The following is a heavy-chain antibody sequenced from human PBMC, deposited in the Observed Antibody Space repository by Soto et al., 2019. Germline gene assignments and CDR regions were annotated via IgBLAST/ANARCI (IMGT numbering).Heavy chain of an antibody. CDR1: GGTFSSYA. CDR2: IIPIFGTA. V-gene: IGHV1-69*13. CDR3: AKELGAYCGGDCYSTRAFDI. D-gene: IGHD2-21*02. J-gene: IGHJ3*02. Sequence: SVKVSCKASGGTFSSYAISWVRQAPGQGLEWMGGIIPIFGTANYAQKFQGRVTITADESTSTAYMELSSLRSEDTAVYYCAKELGAYCGGDCYSTRAFDIWGQGTMVTVSS.